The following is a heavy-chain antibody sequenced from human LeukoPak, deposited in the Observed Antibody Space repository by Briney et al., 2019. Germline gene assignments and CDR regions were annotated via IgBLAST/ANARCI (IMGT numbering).Heavy chain of an antibody. CDR2: TYYRSKWYN. J-gene: IGHJ4*02. CDR3: ARDPTGYSSSWYLGLSWSGSDYFDY. V-gene: IGHV6-1*01. D-gene: IGHD6-13*01. CDR1: GDSVSSNSAA. Sequence: SQTLSLTCAISGDSVSSNSAAWNWIRQSPSRGLEWLGRTYYRSKWYNDYAVSVRSRITINPDTSKNQFSLQLNSVTPEDTAVYYCARDPTGYSSSWYLGLSWSGSDYFDYWGQGTLVTVSS.